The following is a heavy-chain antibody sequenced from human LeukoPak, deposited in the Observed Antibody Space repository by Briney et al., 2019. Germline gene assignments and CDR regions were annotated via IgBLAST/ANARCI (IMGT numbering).Heavy chain of an antibody. J-gene: IGHJ4*02. CDR1: GYSFSTNM. V-gene: IGHV3-7*01. CDR3: VRLRRNSDPSGYYYYYDY. D-gene: IGHD5-12*01. Sequence: GGSLRLSCVVSGYSFSTNMMTWVRQAPGKGLEWVATILPGGKESYRVESVKGRFTVSRDNAKSSLYLQMDSLRAEDTAVYHRVRLRRNSDPSGYYYYYDYWGRGTLVTVSS. CDR2: ILPGGKES.